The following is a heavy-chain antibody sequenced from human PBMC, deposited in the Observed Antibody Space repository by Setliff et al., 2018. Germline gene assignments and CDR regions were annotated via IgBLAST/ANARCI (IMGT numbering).Heavy chain of an antibody. CDR2: IIPIFGTA. Sequence: SVKVSCKASGGTFSSYAISWVRQAPGQGLEWMGGIIPIFGTANYAQKFQGRVTITTDESTSTAYMELSSLRSEDTAVYYCARESGVGATFGASDIWGQGTMVTVSS. V-gene: IGHV1-69*05. CDR3: ARESGVGATFGASDI. D-gene: IGHD1-26*01. J-gene: IGHJ3*02. CDR1: GGTFSSYA.